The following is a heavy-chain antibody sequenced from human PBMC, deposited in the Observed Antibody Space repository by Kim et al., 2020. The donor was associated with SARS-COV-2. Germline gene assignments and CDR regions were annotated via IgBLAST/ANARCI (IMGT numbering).Heavy chain of an antibody. J-gene: IGHJ6*02. D-gene: IGHD6-19*01. Sequence: DSLRARFTNSRDDAKNAMYLQMNSMTPEDTALYYCAKDLAVGHYHYSGMDVWGQGTTVTVSS. V-gene: IGHV3-9*01. CDR3: AKDLAVGHYHYSGMDV.